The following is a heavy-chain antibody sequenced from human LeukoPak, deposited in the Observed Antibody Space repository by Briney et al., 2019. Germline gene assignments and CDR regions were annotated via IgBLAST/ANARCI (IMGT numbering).Heavy chain of an antibody. J-gene: IGHJ4*02. V-gene: IGHV1-46*01. Sequence: GASVKVSCKASGHTFTSYNFYWVRQAPGQGLEWMGIVDPSDGATSYAQKFQGRVAMTRDMSTRTVYLELSSLRSDDTALYYCARDRGRTFDFDCWGQGTLVTVSS. D-gene: IGHD1-14*01. CDR3: ARDRGRTFDFDC. CDR1: GHTFTSYN. CDR2: VDPSDGAT.